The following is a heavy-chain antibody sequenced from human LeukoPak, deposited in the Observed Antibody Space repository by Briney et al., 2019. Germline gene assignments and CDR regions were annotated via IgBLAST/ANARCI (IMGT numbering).Heavy chain of an antibody. CDR1: GGTFSNYA. J-gene: IGHJ3*02. V-gene: IGHV7-4-1*02. CDR3: ARVGYDFWSGQHAFDI. CDR2: INTNTGNP. D-gene: IGHD3-3*01. Sequence: ASVKASCKASGGTFSNYAISWVRQAPGQGLEWMGWINTNTGNPTSAPGFTGRFVFSLDTSLSTAYLQISSLKAEDTAVYYCARVGYDFWSGQHAFDIWGQGTMVTVSS.